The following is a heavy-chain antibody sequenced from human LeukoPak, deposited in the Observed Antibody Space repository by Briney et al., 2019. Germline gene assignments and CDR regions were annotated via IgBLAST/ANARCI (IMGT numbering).Heavy chain of an antibody. CDR3: ARGGPAPVYYMDV. CDR2: INHSGST. Sequence: PSETLSLTCAVYGGSFSGYYWSWIRQPPGKGLEWIGEINHSGSTNYNPSLKSRVTISVDTSKNQFSLKLGSVTAADTAVYYCARGGPAPVYYMDVWGKGTTVTVSS. V-gene: IGHV4-34*01. D-gene: IGHD1-14*01. CDR1: GGSFSGYY. J-gene: IGHJ6*03.